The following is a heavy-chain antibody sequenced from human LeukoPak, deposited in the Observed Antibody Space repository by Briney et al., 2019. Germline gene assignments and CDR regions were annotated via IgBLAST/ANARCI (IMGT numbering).Heavy chain of an antibody. CDR2: ISSSSSTI. CDR3: ARDLVGYYTWVGAFNI. J-gene: IGHJ3*02. D-gene: IGHD3-3*01. CDR1: GFTFSSYS. V-gene: IGHV3-48*01. Sequence: QTGGSLRLSCAASGFTFSSYSMNWVRQAPGKGLEWVSYISSSSSTIYYADSVKGRFTISRDNAKNSLYLQMNSLRAEDTAVYYCARDLVGYYTWVGAFNIWGQGTMVTVSS.